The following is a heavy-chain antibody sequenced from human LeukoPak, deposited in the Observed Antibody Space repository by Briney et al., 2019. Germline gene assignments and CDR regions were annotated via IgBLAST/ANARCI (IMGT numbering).Heavy chain of an antibody. D-gene: IGHD5-12*01. J-gene: IGHJ4*02. CDR2: FDPEDGET. CDR3: ATALVATITGNFDY. Sequence: ASVKVSCKVSGYTLTELSMHWVRQAPGKGLEWMGGFDPEDGETIYAQKFQGRVTMTEDTSTDTAYMELSSLRSEDTAVYYCATALVATITGNFDYWGQGTLSPSPQ. CDR1: GYTLTELS. V-gene: IGHV1-24*01.